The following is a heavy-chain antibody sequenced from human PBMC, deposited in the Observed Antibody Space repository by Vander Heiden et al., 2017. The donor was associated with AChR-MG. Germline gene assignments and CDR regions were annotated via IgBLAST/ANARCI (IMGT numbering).Heavy chain of an antibody. V-gene: IGHV4-34*01. CDR1: GGSFSGYY. CDR3: ARLLEVVVAAPFDY. Sequence: QVQLQQWGAGLLKPSETLSLTCAVYGGSFSGYYWSWIRQPPGKGLEWIGEINHSGSTNYNPSLKSRVTISVDTSKNQFSLKLSSVTAADTAVYYCARLLEVVVAAPFDYWGQGTLVTVSS. J-gene: IGHJ4*02. D-gene: IGHD2-15*01. CDR2: INHSGST.